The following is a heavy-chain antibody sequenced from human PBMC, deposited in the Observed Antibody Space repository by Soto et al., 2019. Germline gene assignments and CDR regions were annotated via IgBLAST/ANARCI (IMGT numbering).Heavy chain of an antibody. CDR3: ACSSLCGMDF. J-gene: IGHJ6*02. CDR2: INHSGST. Sequence: SETLSLTCAVYGGSFSGYYWSWIRQPQGQGLGWVGEINHSGSTNYNQSLKSRLIISIATSKNQFSLKLGPVTVTAAAVSVCACSSLCGMDFWGQGTPVTVSS. V-gene: IGHV4-34*06. D-gene: IGHD2-2*01. CDR1: GGSFSGYY.